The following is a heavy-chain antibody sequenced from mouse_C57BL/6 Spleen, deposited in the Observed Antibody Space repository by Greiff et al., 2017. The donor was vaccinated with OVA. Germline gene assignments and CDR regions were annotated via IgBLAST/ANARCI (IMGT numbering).Heavy chain of an antibody. D-gene: IGHD4-1*02. V-gene: IGHV5-17*01. CDR3: ARNVVVQLGFDY. Sequence: EVKLVASGGGLVKPVGSLKLSCAASGFPFSDYGLHLVRQAPVKGLEWVAYISSGSSTIYYADTVKGRFTISRDNAKNTLFLQMTSLRSEDTAMYYCARNVVVQLGFDYWGKGTTLTVSS. J-gene: IGHJ2*01. CDR1: GFPFSDYG. CDR2: ISSGSSTI.